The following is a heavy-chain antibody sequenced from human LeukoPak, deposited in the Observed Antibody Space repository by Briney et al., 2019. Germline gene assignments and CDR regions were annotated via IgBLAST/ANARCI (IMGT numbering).Heavy chain of an antibody. CDR1: GYTFTNYF. D-gene: IGHD2-15*01. V-gene: IGHV1-46*01. J-gene: IGHJ4*02. CDR2: LNPSGGST. Sequence: ASVKVSCKASGYTFTNYFIHWVRQAPGQGLEWMGILNPSGGSTSFAQKFQGRVTMTRDTSTSTVYMEVSSLRSEDTAVYYCARPKCGSGGSCYQGDLDYWGQGTLVTVSS. CDR3: ARPKCGSGGSCYQGDLDY.